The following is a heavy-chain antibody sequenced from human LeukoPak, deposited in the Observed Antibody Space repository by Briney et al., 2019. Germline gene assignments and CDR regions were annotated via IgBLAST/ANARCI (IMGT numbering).Heavy chain of an antibody. CDR3: ALNTVTTFEWFDP. J-gene: IGHJ5*02. V-gene: IGHV1-69*01. Sequence: SVKVSCKASGGTFISYAISWVRQAPGQGLEWMGGIIPIFGTANYAQKFQGRVTITADESTSTAYMELSSLRSEDTAVYYCALNTVTTFEWFDPWGQGTLVTVSS. D-gene: IGHD4-17*01. CDR1: GGTFISYA. CDR2: IIPIFGTA.